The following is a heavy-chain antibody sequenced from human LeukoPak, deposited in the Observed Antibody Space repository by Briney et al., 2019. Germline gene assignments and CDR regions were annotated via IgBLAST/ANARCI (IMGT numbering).Heavy chain of an antibody. CDR3: ARDDSSGGGWFDP. D-gene: IGHD6-19*01. CDR1: GGTFSSYA. J-gene: IGHJ5*02. V-gene: IGHV1-69*06. Sequence: SVKVSCKASGGTFSSYAISWVRQAPGQGLEWMGGIIPTFGTANYAQKFQGRVTITADKSTSTAYMELSSLRSEDTAVYYCARDDSSGGGWFDPWGQGTLVTVSS. CDR2: IIPTFGTA.